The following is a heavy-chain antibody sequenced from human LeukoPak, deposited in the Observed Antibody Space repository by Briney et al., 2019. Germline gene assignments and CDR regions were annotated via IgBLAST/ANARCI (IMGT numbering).Heavy chain of an antibody. CDR1: GGTFSSYA. CDR3: ARALSYSSGWYSLFHYYMDV. J-gene: IGHJ6*03. V-gene: IGHV1-18*01. D-gene: IGHD6-19*01. CDR2: ISAYNGNT. Sequence: ASVKVSCKASGGTFSSYAISWVRQAPGQGLEWMGWISAYNGNTNYAQKLQGRVTMTTDTSTSTAYMELRSLRSDDTAVYYCARALSYSSGWYSLFHYYMDVWGKGTTVTVSS.